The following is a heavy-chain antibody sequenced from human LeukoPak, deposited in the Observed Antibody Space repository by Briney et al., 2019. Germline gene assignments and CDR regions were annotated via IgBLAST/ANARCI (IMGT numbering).Heavy chain of an antibody. V-gene: IGHV3-30*02. CDR1: GFRFSSYG. Sequence: PGGSLRLSCAASGFRFSSYGMNWVRQAPGNGLEWVSFIQNDGTKKCYADFVKGRFTISRENSVNTLYLQMYSLRPEDTAVYYCAKDAATHGWFDPWGQGTLVTVSS. CDR2: IQNDGTKK. D-gene: IGHD6-25*01. J-gene: IGHJ5*02. CDR3: AKDAATHGWFDP.